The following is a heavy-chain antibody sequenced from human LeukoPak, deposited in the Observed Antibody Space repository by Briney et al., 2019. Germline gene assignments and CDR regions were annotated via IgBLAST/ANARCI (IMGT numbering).Heavy chain of an antibody. V-gene: IGHV3-21*01. CDR3: ARDPDYGDYVDYGMDV. CDR2: ISSSSSYI. CDR1: GFIVRSNY. J-gene: IGHJ6*02. Sequence: GGSLRLSCAASGFIVRSNYMSWVRQAPGKGLEWVSSISSSSSYIYYADSVKGRFTISRDNAKNSLYLQMNSLRAEDTAVYYCARDPDYGDYVDYGMDVWGQGTTVTVSS. D-gene: IGHD4-17*01.